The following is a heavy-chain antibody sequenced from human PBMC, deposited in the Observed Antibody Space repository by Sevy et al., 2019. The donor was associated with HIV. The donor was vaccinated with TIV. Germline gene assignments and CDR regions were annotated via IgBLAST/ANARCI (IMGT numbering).Heavy chain of an antibody. Sequence: GGSLRLSCTASGFTFGEYSMSWFRQAPGPGLEWVSFIRSKVYGGTTEYAASVKGRFTISRDDSTSIAYLQMRSLKTEDTAVYYGTRGRRVYADYGVDYWGQGTLVTVSS. V-gene: IGHV3-49*03. CDR1: GFTFGEYS. J-gene: IGHJ4*02. CDR2: IRSKVYGGTT. D-gene: IGHD3-10*01. CDR3: TRGRRVYADYGVDY.